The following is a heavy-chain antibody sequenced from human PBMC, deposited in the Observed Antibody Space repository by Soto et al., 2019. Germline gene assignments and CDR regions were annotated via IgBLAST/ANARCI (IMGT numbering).Heavy chain of an antibody. D-gene: IGHD5-18*01. CDR2: IYTSGST. CDR3: ARVGYSYGYRDYYYYGMDV. J-gene: IGHJ6*02. V-gene: IGHV4-4*07. CDR1: GGSISGYY. Sequence: PSETLSLTCTVSGGSISGYYWSWIRQPAGKGLEWIGRIYTSGSTNYNPSLKSRVTMSVDTSKNQFSLKLSSVTAADTAVYYCARVGYSYGYRDYYYYGMDVWGQGTTVTVSS.